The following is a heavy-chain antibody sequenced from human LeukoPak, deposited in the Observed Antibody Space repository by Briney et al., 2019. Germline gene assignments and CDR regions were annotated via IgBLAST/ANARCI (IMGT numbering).Heavy chain of an antibody. Sequence: GGSRQISGQGSGYSFTSYWSGGVGQVPGKGRGGMGISYPGDSETRDSPSSQGQVNRSEDKCSSTAYLQWSSLKASDPAMYYCARRRIVGTTIPAPFDYWGQGTLVTVSS. V-gene: IGHV5-51*01. CDR3: ARRRIVGTTIPAPFDY. CDR2: SYPGDSET. J-gene: IGHJ4*02. D-gene: IGHD1-26*01. CDR1: GYSFTSYW.